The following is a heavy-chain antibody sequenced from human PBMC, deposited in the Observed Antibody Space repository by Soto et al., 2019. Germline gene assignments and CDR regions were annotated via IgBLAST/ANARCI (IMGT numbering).Heavy chain of an antibody. J-gene: IGHJ3*02. CDR3: ASTQRGYSGYADAFDI. D-gene: IGHD5-12*01. Sequence: GASVKVSCKASGGTFSSYAISWVRQAPGQGLEWMGGIIPIFGTANYARKFQGRVTITADESTSTAYMELSSLRSEDTAVYYCASTQRGYSGYADAFDIWGQGTMVTVSS. CDR2: IIPIFGTA. V-gene: IGHV1-69*13. CDR1: GGTFSSYA.